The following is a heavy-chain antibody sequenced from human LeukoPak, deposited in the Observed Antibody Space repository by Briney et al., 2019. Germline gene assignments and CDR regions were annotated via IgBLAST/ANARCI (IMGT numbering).Heavy chain of an antibody. Sequence: GGSLRLSCTASGFTFSNYWMIWVRQAPGKGLEWVCNIKQDGSEKRYADSVRGRFTISRDNAQTSLYLQMNSLRAEDTAVYYCARASNPWLQLTWGQGTMVTVSS. V-gene: IGHV3-7*05. CDR2: IKQDGSEK. CDR1: GFTFSNYW. D-gene: IGHD5-24*01. J-gene: IGHJ3*01. CDR3: ARASNPWLQLT.